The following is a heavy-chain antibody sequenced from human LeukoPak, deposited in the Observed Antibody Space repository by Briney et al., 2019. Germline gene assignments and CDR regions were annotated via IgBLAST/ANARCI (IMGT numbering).Heavy chain of an antibody. D-gene: IGHD6-6*01. CDR1: GFTFDDYG. Sequence: GGSLRLSCAASGFTFDDYGMSWVRQAPGKGLEWVSGINWNGGSTGYADSVKGRFTISRDNAKNSLYLQMNSLRAEDTALYYCARSPSSSTRSGYYYYYYMDVWGKGTTVTVSS. V-gene: IGHV3-20*04. J-gene: IGHJ6*03. CDR3: ARSPSSSTRSGYYYYYYMDV. CDR2: INWNGGST.